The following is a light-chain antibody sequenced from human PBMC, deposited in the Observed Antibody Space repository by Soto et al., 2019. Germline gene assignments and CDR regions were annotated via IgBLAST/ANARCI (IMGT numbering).Light chain of an antibody. V-gene: IGKV3-11*01. CDR1: QGVGTF. CDR2: DSS. Sequence: EIVLTQSPGTLSLSPGERATLSCRASQGVGTFLAWYQQKPGQAPRLLLYDSSNRATGIPARFSGSGSGTDFTLTSSCLEAEDFALHFFQARGYWPPVTFVGGTKVDIK. J-gene: IGKJ4*01. CDR3: QARGYWPPVT.